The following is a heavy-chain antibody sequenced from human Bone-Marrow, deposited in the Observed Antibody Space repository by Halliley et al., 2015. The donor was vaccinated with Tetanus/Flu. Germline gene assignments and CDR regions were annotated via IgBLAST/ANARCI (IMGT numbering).Heavy chain of an antibody. J-gene: IGHJ3*02. CDR2: IYYTGSS. V-gene: IGHV4-30-2*01. Sequence: TLSLTCAVSGGSMSTIGYSWSWIRQPPGKGLEWIGYIYYTGSSYDNPSLRSRVTISLDKSKNQFSLKLTSVTAADTAVYYCARGSQFDAFEIWGQGTKVTVSS. CDR1: GGSMSTIGYS. CDR3: ARGSQFDAFEI.